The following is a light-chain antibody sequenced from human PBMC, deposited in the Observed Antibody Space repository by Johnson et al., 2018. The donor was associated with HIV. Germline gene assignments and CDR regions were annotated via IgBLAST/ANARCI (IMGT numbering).Light chain of an antibody. V-gene: IGLV1-51*02. CDR2: KDN. CDR3: GTWDTSLSAAGV. J-gene: IGLJ1*01. CDR1: SSTIGNNF. Sequence: QSVLTQSPSVSAAPGQKVTISCSGSSSTIGNNFVSWYQVLPGTAPKLLIYKDNERPSGIPDRFSGSKSGTSATLGITGLQTGDEADYYCGTWDTSLSAAGVFGTGTKVTVL.